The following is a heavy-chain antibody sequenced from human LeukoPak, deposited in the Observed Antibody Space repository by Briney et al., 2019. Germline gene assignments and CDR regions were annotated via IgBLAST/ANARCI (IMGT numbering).Heavy chain of an antibody. CDR1: GSTFSSYW. J-gene: IGHJ3*02. V-gene: IGHV3-23*01. CDR2: ISGSGGST. Sequence: GGSLRLSCAASGSTFSSYWMHWVRQAPGKGLEWVSAISGSGGSTYYADSVKGRFTISRDNSKNTLYLQMNSLRAEDTAVYYCAIPPYYYDSSGYNSDAFDIWGQGTMVTVSS. D-gene: IGHD3-22*01. CDR3: AIPPYYYDSSGYNSDAFDI.